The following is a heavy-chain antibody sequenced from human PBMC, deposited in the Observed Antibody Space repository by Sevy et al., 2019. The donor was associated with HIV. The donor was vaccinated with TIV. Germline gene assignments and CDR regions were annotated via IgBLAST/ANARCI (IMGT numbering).Heavy chain of an antibody. J-gene: IGHJ5*02. D-gene: IGHD3-10*01. CDR3: AKVSKIRGVRKNWFDP. V-gene: IGHV3-23*01. CDR1: GFTFSSYW. CDR2: ISGSGGST. Sequence: GGSLRLSCAASGFTFSSYWMTWVRQAPGKGLEWVSAISGSGGSTYYADSVKGRFTISRDNSKNTLYLQMNSLRAEDTAVYYCAKVSKIRGVRKNWFDPWGQGTLVTVSS.